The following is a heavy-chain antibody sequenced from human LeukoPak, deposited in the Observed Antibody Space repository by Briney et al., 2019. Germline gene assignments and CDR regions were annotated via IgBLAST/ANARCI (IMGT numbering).Heavy chain of an antibody. CDR2: ISTSGTAI. D-gene: IGHD2-15*01. Sequence: GGSLRLSCAASRFTFSSYEMNWVRQAPGKGLEWVSYISTSGTAIYYADSVKGRFTISRDNAKNSLYLQMNSLRAEDAAVYYCAKAPVTTCSGAYCYPFDYWGQGTLVTVSS. V-gene: IGHV3-48*03. J-gene: IGHJ4*02. CDR3: AKAPVTTCSGAYCYPFDY. CDR1: RFTFSSYE.